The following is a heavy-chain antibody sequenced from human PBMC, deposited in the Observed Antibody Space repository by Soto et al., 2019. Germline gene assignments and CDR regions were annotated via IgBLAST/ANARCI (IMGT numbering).Heavy chain of an antibody. V-gene: IGHV5-10-1*01. Sequence: PGESLKISCXGSGYSFTNNWINWVRQMPGKGLEWMGRIDPSESYTSYSPSFQGHVTISADKSISTAYLQWSSLKASDTAMYYCARVTSEGATPIVDCWGQGTLVTVSS. CDR2: IDPSESYT. CDR1: GYSFTNNW. D-gene: IGHD1-26*01. J-gene: IGHJ4*02. CDR3: ARVTSEGATPIVDC.